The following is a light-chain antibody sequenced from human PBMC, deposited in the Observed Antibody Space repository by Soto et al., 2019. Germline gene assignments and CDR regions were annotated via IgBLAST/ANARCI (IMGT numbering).Light chain of an antibody. CDR3: QQRSNWPPWT. Sequence: TQSLATLSVSAGEVATRYCSYSKGVSRNLAWYQHKPGQAPRLLIYGVSTRATGLPARFSGSGSGTDLTLTISSLEPEDFAVYYCQQRSNWPPWTFGQGTKVDIK. CDR2: GVS. V-gene: IGKV3-11*01. J-gene: IGKJ1*01. CDR1: KGVSRN.